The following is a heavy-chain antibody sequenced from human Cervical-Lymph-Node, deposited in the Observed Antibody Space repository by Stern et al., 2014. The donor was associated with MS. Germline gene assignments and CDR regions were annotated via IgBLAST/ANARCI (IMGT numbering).Heavy chain of an antibody. Sequence: QMQLVQSGAEVKKPGASVKVSCKASGYTFPSYGISWVRQAPGQGLAWMGRISAHNGNTNYAQNLRGRVTMTTDTSTSTAYMELRSLRSDDTAVYYCARLKVSTDNWNPIHLYYFDYWGQGTLVTVSS. CDR3: ARLKVSTDNWNPIHLYYFDY. CDR1: GYTFPSYG. CDR2: ISAHNGNT. D-gene: IGHD1-20*01. J-gene: IGHJ4*02. V-gene: IGHV1-18*01.